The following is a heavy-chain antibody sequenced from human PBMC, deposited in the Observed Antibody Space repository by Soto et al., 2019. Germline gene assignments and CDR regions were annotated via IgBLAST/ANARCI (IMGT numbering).Heavy chain of an antibody. V-gene: IGHV3-30*18. CDR1: GFTFSSYG. CDR2: ISYDGSNK. J-gene: IGHJ4*02. CDR3: AKGREYSSSWYPLFDY. D-gene: IGHD6-13*01. Sequence: SGGSLSLSCAASGFTFSSYGMHWVRQAPGKGLEWVAVISYDGSNKYYADSVKGRFTISRDNSKNTLYLQMNSLRAEDTAVYYCAKGREYSSSWYPLFDYWGQGTLVPVSS.